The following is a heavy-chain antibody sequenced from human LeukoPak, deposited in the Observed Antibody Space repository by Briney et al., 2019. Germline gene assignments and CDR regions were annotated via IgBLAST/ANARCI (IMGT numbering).Heavy chain of an antibody. J-gene: IGHJ4*02. D-gene: IGHD5-18*01. CDR1: GFTFSNYW. Sequence: PGGSLRLSCAASGFTFSNYWMTWVRQAPGKGLEWVANIKEDGSEIFYVDSVKGRFTISRDNARNSLYLQMNSLRAEDTALYYCARGLGYSYGYGIDYWGQGTLVTVSS. CDR2: IKEDGSEI. CDR3: ARGLGYSYGYGIDY. V-gene: IGHV3-7*01.